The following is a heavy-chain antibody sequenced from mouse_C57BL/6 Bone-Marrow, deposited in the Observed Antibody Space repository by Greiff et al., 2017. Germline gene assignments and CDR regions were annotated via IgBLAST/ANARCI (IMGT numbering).Heavy chain of an antibody. V-gene: IGHV1-80*01. D-gene: IGHD2-4*01. CDR1: GYAFSSYW. CDR2: IYPGDGDT. Sequence: VMLVESGAELVKPGASVKISCKASGYAFSSYWMNWVKQRPGTGLGWIGQIYPGDGDTNYNGKFKGKATLTADKSSSTAYMQLSSLTSEDSAVYFCARGGDYDFSAWFAYWGQGTLVTVSA. CDR3: ARGGDYDFSAWFAY. J-gene: IGHJ3*01.